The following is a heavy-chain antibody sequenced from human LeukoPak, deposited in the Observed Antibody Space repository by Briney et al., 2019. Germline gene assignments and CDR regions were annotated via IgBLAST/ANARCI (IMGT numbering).Heavy chain of an antibody. J-gene: IGHJ3*02. D-gene: IGHD3-3*01. Sequence: GGSLRLSCAASGLTFSSYAMSWVRQAPGKGLEGVSLISGSGGTTYYADSVKGRFTISRDNSKHTLYLQMNSLRAEDTAIYYCAKDLESQGSLDAFDIWGQGTMVTVSS. V-gene: IGHV3-23*01. CDR1: GLTFSSYA. CDR2: ISGSGGTT. CDR3: AKDLESQGSLDAFDI.